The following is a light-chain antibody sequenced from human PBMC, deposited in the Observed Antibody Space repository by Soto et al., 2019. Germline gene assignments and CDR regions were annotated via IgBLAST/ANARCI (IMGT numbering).Light chain of an antibody. Sequence: EIVLTQSPGTLSLSPGERATLSFRASQRISNSYLAWYQQKPGQAPSLLLYDASSRATGIPDRVSGSGSGTDFTLTISRLEPEDFAVYYCQQYARPPFAFGQGTKVDIK. J-gene: IGKJ2*01. CDR2: DAS. CDR3: QQYARPPFA. V-gene: IGKV3-20*01. CDR1: QRISNSY.